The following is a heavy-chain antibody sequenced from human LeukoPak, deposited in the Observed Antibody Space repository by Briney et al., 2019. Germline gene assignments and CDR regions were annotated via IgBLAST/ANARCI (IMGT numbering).Heavy chain of an antibody. CDR1: GYTFTSYY. CDR3: ARGGYVDTAMGPFDY. J-gene: IGHJ4*02. V-gene: IGHV1-46*01. Sequence: ASVKVSCKASGYTFTSYYMHWVRQAPGQGLEWMGIINPSGGSTSYAQKFQARVTMTRDTSTSTVYMELSSLRSEDTAVYYCARGGYVDTAMGPFDYWGQGTLVTVSS. D-gene: IGHD5-18*01. CDR2: INPSGGST.